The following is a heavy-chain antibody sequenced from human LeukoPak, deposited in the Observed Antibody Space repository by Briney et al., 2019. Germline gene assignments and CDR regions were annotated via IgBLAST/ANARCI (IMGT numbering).Heavy chain of an antibody. CDR3: ARQTGSGLFILP. Sequence: SETLSLTCTVSGGSISSYYWSWIRQPAGKGLEWIGSIYYSGSTYYNPSLKSRVTISVDTSKNQFSLKLSSVTAADTAVYYCARQTGSGLFILPGGQGTLVTVSS. J-gene: IGHJ4*02. CDR2: IYYSGST. CDR1: GGSISSYY. D-gene: IGHD3/OR15-3a*01. V-gene: IGHV4-59*05.